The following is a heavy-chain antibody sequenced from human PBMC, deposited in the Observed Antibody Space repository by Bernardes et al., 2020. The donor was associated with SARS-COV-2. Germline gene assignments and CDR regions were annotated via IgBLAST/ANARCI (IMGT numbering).Heavy chain of an antibody. Sequence: VGSLSLSCAASGFTFSSYGMHWVRQAPGKGLEWVAVISYDGSNKYYADSVKGRFTISRDNSKNTLYLQMNSLRAEDTAVYYCARDRAADIITSWFDPWGQGTLVTVSS. D-gene: IGHD3-22*01. CDR1: GFTFSSYG. V-gene: IGHV3-30*03. J-gene: IGHJ5*02. CDR3: ARDRAADIITSWFDP. CDR2: ISYDGSNK.